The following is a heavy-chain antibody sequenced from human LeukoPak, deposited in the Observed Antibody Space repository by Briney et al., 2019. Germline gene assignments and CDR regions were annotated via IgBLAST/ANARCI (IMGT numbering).Heavy chain of an antibody. Sequence: GGSLRLSCAASGFTFSSYSMNWVRQAPGKGLEWVSSISSSSSYIYYADSVKGRFTISRDNAKNSLYLQMNSLRAEDTAVYYCARATTVTGPPPDYWGQGTLVTVSS. CDR3: ARATTVTGPPPDY. J-gene: IGHJ4*02. CDR2: ISSSSSYI. CDR1: GFTFSSYS. V-gene: IGHV3-21*01. D-gene: IGHD4-17*01.